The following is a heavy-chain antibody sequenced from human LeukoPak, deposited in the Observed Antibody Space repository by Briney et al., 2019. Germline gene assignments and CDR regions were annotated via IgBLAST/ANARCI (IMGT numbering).Heavy chain of an antibody. V-gene: IGHV3-21*01. D-gene: IGHD1-1*01. CDR2: ISSSSSYI. J-gene: IGHJ4*02. CDR1: GFAFSSYS. CDR3: AMERDMEPFDY. Sequence: GGSLRLSCAASGFAFSSYSMNWVRQAPGKGLEWVSSISSSSSYIYYADSVKGRFTISRDNAKNSLYLQMNSLRAEDTAVYYCAMERDMEPFDYWGQGALVTVSS.